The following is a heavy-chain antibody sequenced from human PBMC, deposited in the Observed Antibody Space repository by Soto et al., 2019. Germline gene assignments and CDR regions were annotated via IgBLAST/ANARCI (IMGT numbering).Heavy chain of an antibody. CDR3: VRDQGRSPLDY. V-gene: IGHV3-74*01. Sequence: LRLSCAASGFTFSSYWMHWVRQAPGKGLVWVSRINSDGSSTNYADSVKGRFTISRDNAKNTLYLQMNSLRAEDTAVYYCVRDQGRSPLDYWGQGTLVTVSS. CDR1: GFTFSSYW. J-gene: IGHJ4*02. D-gene: IGHD2-15*01. CDR2: INSDGSST.